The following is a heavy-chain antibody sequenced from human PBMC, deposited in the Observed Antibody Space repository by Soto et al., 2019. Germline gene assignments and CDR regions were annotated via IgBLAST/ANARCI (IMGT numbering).Heavy chain of an antibody. D-gene: IGHD2-2*01. J-gene: IGHJ6*02. Sequence: GESLKISCKGSGYSFTSYWIGWVRQMPGKGLEWMGIIYPGDFDTRYSPSFQGQVTISADKSISTAYLQWSSLKASDTAMYYCARQSGYCSSTSCRYYYYGMDVWGQGTTVTVSS. V-gene: IGHV5-51*01. CDR3: ARQSGYCSSTSCRYYYYGMDV. CDR2: IYPGDFDT. CDR1: GYSFTSYW.